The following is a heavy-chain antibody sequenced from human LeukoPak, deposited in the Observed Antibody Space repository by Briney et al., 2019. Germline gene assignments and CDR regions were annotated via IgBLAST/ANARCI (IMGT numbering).Heavy chain of an antibody. CDR3: ARHGLTPYYDYMDV. D-gene: IGHD3-10*01. V-gene: IGHV1-18*01. CDR2: IRGHNGDT. Sequence: ASVRVSCKASGYNFNHHAITWVRQAPGQGLEWMGGIRGHNGDTDYAQKFQGRLTLTTDKSTRTAYMELRNLKSDDTAVYFCARHGLTPYYDYMDVWGKGTTVTVSS. CDR1: GYNFNHHA. J-gene: IGHJ6*03.